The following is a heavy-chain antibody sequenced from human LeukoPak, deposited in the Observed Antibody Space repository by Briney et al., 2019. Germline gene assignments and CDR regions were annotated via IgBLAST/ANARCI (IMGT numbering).Heavy chain of an antibody. CDR3: ARGGVRIAAAGTDY. D-gene: IGHD6-13*01. V-gene: IGHV3-74*01. CDR1: GFTFSSYW. CDR2: INSDGSST. J-gene: IGHJ4*02. Sequence: GSLRLSCAASGFTFSSYWMHWVRQAPGKGLVWVSRINSDGSSTSYADSVKGRFTISRDNAKNTLYLQMNSLRAEDTAVYYCARGGVRIAAAGTDYWGQGTLVTVSS.